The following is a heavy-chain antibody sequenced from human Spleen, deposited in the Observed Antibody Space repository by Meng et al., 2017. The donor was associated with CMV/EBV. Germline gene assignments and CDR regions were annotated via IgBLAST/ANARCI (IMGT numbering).Heavy chain of an antibody. CDR1: GGSISSSSYY. Sequence: SETLSLTCTVSGGSISSSSYYWGWIRQPPGKGLEWIGSIYYSGSTYYNPSLKSRVTISVDTSKNQFSLKLSSVTAADTAVYYCARGFYGSGSYYTYYYYYGMDVWGQGTTVTVSS. D-gene: IGHD3-10*01. V-gene: IGHV4-39*07. CDR2: IYYSGST. J-gene: IGHJ6*02. CDR3: ARGFYGSGSYYTYYYYYGMDV.